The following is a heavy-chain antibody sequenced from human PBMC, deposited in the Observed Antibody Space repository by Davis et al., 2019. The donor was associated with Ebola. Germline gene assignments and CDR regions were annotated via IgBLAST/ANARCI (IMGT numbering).Heavy chain of an antibody. Sequence: PGGSLRLSCAASGFTVSSNYMSWVRQAPGKGLEWVSVIYAGGTTGYADSVKGRFTISRDKSKNTVYLQMSSLRTEDTAVYFCARSPYYYYYAMDVWGKGTTVSVSS. V-gene: IGHV3-53*01. J-gene: IGHJ6*04. CDR1: GFTVSSNY. CDR2: IYAGGTT. CDR3: ARSPYYYYYAMDV.